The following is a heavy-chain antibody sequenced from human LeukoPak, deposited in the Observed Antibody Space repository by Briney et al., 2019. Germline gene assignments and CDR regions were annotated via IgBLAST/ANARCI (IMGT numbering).Heavy chain of an antibody. CDR1: GYTFTSCG. CDR2: ISAYNGNT. D-gene: IGHD6-13*01. V-gene: IGHV1-18*01. Sequence: ASVTVSCKASGYTFTSCGISWVRQAPGQGLEWMGWISAYNGNTNSQKLQGRVTMTTDTSTSTAYMELRSLRSDDTAVYYCARAEGIAAAGTDYWGQGTLVTVSS. J-gene: IGHJ4*02. CDR3: ARAEGIAAAGTDY.